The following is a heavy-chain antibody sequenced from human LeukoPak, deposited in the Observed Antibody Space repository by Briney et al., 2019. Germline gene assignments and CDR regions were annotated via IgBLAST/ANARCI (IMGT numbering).Heavy chain of an antibody. CDR3: ARDSPRRAVTGMDY. D-gene: IGHD6-19*01. J-gene: IGHJ4*02. CDR1: GYSFLNYG. V-gene: IGHV1-18*01. CDR2: ISAYNGYT. Sequence: GASVKVSCKTSGYSFLNYGISWVRQVPGQGLEWMGWISAYNGYTALAERLQGRATLATDTSTSTAYTALRNLRSDDTAVYYRARDSPRRAVTGMDYWGQGTLVTVSS.